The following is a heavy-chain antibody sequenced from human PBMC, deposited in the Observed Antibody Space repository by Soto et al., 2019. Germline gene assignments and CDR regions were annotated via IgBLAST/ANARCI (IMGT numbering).Heavy chain of an antibody. D-gene: IGHD4-17*01. J-gene: IGHJ6*02. CDR2: VSGRGGST. Sequence: VHLLESGGGLVQPGGSLRLACTASGFTFNHYAMSWVRQAPAKGLEWVSAVSGRGGSTKYADSVKGRFIISRDNSNSTLYLQMDSLRGEDTAVYYCAKDSTVTTSLYFYYYGFDVWGQGTTVTVSS. CDR3: AKDSTVTTSLYFYYYGFDV. CDR1: GFTFNHYA. V-gene: IGHV3-23*01.